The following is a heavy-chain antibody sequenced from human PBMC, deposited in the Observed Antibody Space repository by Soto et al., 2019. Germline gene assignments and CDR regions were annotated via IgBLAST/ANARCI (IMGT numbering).Heavy chain of an antibody. CDR2: ISGSGGST. CDR1: GFTFSSYA. J-gene: IGHJ6*02. D-gene: IGHD3-10*01. Sequence: EVQLLESGGGLVQPGGSLRLSCAASGFTFSSYAMSWVRQAPGKGLEWVSAISGSGGSTYYADSVKGRFTISRDNSKNTLYLQMNSLRAEDTAVYYCAKGSITMVRGVDYYYYGMDVWGQGTTVTVSS. V-gene: IGHV3-23*01. CDR3: AKGSITMVRGVDYYYYGMDV.